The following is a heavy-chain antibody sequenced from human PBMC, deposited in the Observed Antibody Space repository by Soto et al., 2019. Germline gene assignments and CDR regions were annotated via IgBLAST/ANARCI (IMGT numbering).Heavy chain of an antibody. J-gene: IGHJ4*02. D-gene: IGHD3-16*01. V-gene: IGHV3-9*01. CDR3: AKETLRLGHLDY. Sequence: RLSCAASGFTFDDYAMHWVRQAPGKGLEWVSGISWNSGSIGYADSVKGRFTISRDNAKNSLYLQMNSLRAEDTALYYCAKETLRLGHLDYWGQGTLVTVSS. CDR1: GFTFDDYA. CDR2: ISWNSGSI.